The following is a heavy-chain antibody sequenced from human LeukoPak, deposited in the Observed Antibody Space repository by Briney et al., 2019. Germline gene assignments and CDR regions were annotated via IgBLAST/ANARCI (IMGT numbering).Heavy chain of an antibody. D-gene: IGHD2-21*02. CDR1: GFTFSSYW. J-gene: IGHJ3*02. V-gene: IGHV3-7*01. Sequence: PGGSLRLSCAPSGFTFSSYWMTWVRQAPGKGLEWVANIKQDGSEEYYVDSVKGRFTVSRDNSKNTLYLQMNSLGSEDTAVYFCANRACYGDCSLRDFFDIWGQGTMVTVSS. CDR2: IKQDGSEE. CDR3: ANRACYGDCSLRDFFDI.